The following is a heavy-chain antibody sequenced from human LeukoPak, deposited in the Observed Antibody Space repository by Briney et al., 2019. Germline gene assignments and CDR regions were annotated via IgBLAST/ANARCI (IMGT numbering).Heavy chain of an antibody. CDR1: GGSISSGGYS. Sequence: SQTLSLTCTVSGGSISSGGYSWSWIRQHPGKGLEWIGYIYYSGSTYYNPSLKSRVTISVDTSKNQFSLKLSSVTAADAAVYFCARVSRGDNYGNFDHWGQGTLVTVSS. CDR3: ARVSRGDNYGNFDH. J-gene: IGHJ4*02. D-gene: IGHD5-18*01. V-gene: IGHV4-31*03. CDR2: IYYSGST.